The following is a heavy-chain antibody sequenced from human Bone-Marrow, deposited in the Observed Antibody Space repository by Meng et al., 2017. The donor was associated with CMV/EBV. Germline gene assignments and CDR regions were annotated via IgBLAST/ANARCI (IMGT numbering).Heavy chain of an antibody. V-gene: IGHV4-61*03. D-gene: IGHD6-6*01. CDR1: GESVSSGAYY. J-gene: IGHJ6*01. CDR3: ARGGAAPNV. CDR2: LSSRGST. Sequence: SETLSLTCVVSGESVSSGAYYWNWIRQPPGKGLEWIGYLSSRGSTTYNPSLRSPVTISVDTSKNHFSLKLKSVTAADTAVYYCARGGAAPNVWGQGNMVTVSS.